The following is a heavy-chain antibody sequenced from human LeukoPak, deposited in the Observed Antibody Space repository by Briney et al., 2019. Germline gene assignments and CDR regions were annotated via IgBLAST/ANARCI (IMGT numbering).Heavy chain of an antibody. D-gene: IGHD6-13*01. CDR3: ARVLWGAAAAHFDY. J-gene: IGHJ4*02. CDR2: IYYSGST. CDR1: GGSISSGSYY. V-gene: IGHV4-39*07. Sequence: SETLSLTCTVSGGSISSGSYYWGWIRQPPGKGLEWIGSIYYSGSTYYNPSLKSRVTISVDTSKNQFSLKLSSVTAADTAVYYCARVLWGAAAAHFDYWGQGTLVTVSS.